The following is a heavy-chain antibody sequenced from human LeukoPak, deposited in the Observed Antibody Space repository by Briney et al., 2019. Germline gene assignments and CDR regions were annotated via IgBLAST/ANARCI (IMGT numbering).Heavy chain of an antibody. J-gene: IGHJ4*02. Sequence: SETLSLTCTVSGALISSSSYYWRRIRQPPGEGLEWIGTFYYSGTSYYNPSLKSRVTISVDASKNQFSLKLSSVTAADTAVYYCARGVATIIDPYYFDYWGQGTQVTVSS. CDR1: GALISSSSYY. CDR2: FYYSGTS. D-gene: IGHD5-24*01. CDR3: ARGVATIIDPYYFDY. V-gene: IGHV4-39*07.